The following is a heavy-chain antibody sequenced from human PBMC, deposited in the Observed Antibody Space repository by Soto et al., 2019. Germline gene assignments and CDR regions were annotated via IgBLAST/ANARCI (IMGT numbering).Heavy chain of an antibody. J-gene: IGHJ4*02. D-gene: IGHD3-22*01. CDR1: GGTFSSYA. V-gene: IGHV1-69*13. Sequence: ASVKVSCKASGGTFSSYAISWLRQAPGQGLEWMGGIIPIFGTANYAQKFQGRVTITADESTSTAYMELSSLRSEDTAVYYCASAEYRYYYDSSGYYYFDYWGQGTLVTVSS. CDR3: ASAEYRYYYDSSGYYYFDY. CDR2: IIPIFGTA.